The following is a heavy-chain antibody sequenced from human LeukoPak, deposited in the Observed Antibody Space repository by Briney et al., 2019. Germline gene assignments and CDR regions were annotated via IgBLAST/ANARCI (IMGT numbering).Heavy chain of an antibody. CDR3: ARGGCSSTSCPRPGYYYYMDV. V-gene: IGHV3-13*01. J-gene: IGHJ6*03. CDR2: IGTAGDT. D-gene: IGHD2-2*01. CDR1: GFTFSSYD. Sequence: PGGSLRLSCAASGFTFSSYDMHWVRQATGKGLEWVSAIGTAGDTYYPGSVKGRFTISRENAKNSLYLQMNSLRAGDTAVYYCARGGCSSTSCPRPGYYYYMDVWGKGTTVTISS.